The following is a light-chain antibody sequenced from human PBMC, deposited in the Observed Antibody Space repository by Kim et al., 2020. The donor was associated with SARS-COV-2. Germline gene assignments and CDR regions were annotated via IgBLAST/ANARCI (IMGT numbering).Light chain of an antibody. CDR2: TAS. CDR3: QQYKTYPVT. V-gene: IGKV1-5*03. J-gene: IGKJ4*01. CDR1: QDIDAW. Sequence: ESVGDRVTLTCRASQDIDAWLAWYQQKPGKAPKLLIYTASTLESGVPSRFSGSGSGTEFTLTISSLQPDDFATYYCQQYKTYPVTFGGGTKVDIK.